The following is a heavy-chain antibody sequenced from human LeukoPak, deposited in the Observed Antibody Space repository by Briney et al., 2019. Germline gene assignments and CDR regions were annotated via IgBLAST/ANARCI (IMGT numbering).Heavy chain of an antibody. J-gene: IGHJ4*02. CDR3: ASTERCSTTCPLDY. Sequence: SETLSLTCAVYGGSFSTHYWSWIRQPPGKGLEWIGEINHSGSTNYNPSLKSRVTISVDTSKNQFSLKLSSVTAADTAVYYCASTERCSTTCPLDYWGQGTLVTVSS. V-gene: IGHV4-34*01. CDR1: GGSFSTHY. D-gene: IGHD2-2*01. CDR2: INHSGST.